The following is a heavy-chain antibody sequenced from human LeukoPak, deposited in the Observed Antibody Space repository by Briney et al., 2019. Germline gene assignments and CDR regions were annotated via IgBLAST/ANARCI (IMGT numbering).Heavy chain of an antibody. D-gene: IGHD2-2*01. Sequence: GGSLRLSCAASGFTFSSYSMNWVRQAPGKGPEWVSSISSSSSYIYYADSVKGRFTIFRDNAKNSLYLQMNSLRAEDTAVYYCARDDIVVVPAAASAEYFQHWGQGTLVTVSS. CDR2: ISSSSSYI. V-gene: IGHV3-21*01. CDR1: GFTFSSYS. J-gene: IGHJ1*01. CDR3: ARDDIVVVPAAASAEYFQH.